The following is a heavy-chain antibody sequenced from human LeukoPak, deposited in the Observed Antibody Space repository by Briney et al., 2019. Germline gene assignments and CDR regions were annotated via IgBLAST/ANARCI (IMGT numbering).Heavy chain of an antibody. Sequence: PSGTLSLTCAVSGGSISSSDWWSWVRQPPGKGLEWLGQIYYSGSTNYNPSLKSRVTISVDKSKNQFPLKLSSVTAADTAVYYCARITMIPNDAFDIWGQGTMVTVSS. CDR2: IYYSGST. D-gene: IGHD3-22*01. J-gene: IGHJ3*02. CDR3: ARITMIPNDAFDI. CDR1: GGSISSSDW. V-gene: IGHV4-4*02.